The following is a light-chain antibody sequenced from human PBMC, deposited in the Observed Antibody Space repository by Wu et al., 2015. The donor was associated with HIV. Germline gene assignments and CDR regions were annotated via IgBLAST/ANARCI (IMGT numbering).Light chain of an antibody. V-gene: IGKV3-20*01. Sequence: EIVLTQSPGTLSLSPGERATPSCRASQSVSTNYLAWYQHQPGQAPRLLIYGASSRASGIPDRFSGSGSGTDFTLTISRVEPEDFAVYYCQQYGISPWTFGQGTKVEIK. J-gene: IGKJ1*01. CDR1: QSVSTNY. CDR2: GAS. CDR3: QQYGISPWT.